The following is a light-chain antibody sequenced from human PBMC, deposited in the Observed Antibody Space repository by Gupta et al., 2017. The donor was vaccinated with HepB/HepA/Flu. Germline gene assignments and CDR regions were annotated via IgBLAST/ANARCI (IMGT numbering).Light chain of an antibody. CDR2: KAS. V-gene: IGKV1-5*03. CDR1: RSINKW. J-gene: IGKJ2*01. CDR3: QQYDGFPYT. Sequence: EIQMTQSPSTLSASGGDKVTITCRASRSINKWLAWFQQKPGQAPKLLISKASTLESGVPSRFSGSGSGTEFTLTISSLQPEDFATYYCQQYDGFPYTFGQGTKLEIK.